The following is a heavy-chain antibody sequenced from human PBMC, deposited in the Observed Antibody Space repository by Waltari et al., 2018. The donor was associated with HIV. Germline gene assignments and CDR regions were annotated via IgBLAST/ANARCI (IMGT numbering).Heavy chain of an antibody. CDR2: IYYRGNT. Sequence: QVQLQESGPGLVKPSQTLSPTCTVPGGSIPSTGYYWSWIRQRPGKGLEWIGSIYYRGNTYYNPSLKSLLTISLDTSKNHFSLRLNSVTAADTAVYYCARGGVGATTNWLDPWGQGTLVTVSS. CDR1: GGSIPSTGYY. V-gene: IGHV4-31*01. CDR3: ARGGVGATTNWLDP. J-gene: IGHJ5*02. D-gene: IGHD1-26*01.